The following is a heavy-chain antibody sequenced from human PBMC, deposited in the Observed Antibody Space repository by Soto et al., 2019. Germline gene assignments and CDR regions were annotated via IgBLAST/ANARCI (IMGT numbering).Heavy chain of an antibody. CDR3: AAEGGNGDAFDI. CDR2: IVVGSGNT. CDR1: GFTFTSSA. Sequence: ASVKVSCKASGFTFTSSAVQWVRQARGQRLEWIGWIVVGSGNTNYAQKFQERVTITRDMSTSTAYMELSSLRSEDTAVYYCAAEGGNGDAFDIWGQGTMVTVSS. V-gene: IGHV1-58*01. J-gene: IGHJ3*02.